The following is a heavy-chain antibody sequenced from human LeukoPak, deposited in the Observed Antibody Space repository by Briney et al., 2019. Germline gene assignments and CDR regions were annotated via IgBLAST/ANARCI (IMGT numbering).Heavy chain of an antibody. CDR2: IKQDGGEK. J-gene: IGHJ4*02. Sequence: GGSLRLSCAASGFPFSSYWMSWVRQAPGKGLEWVVNIKQDGGEKYYVDSVKGRFTISRDNAKNSLYLQINSLRVEDTAVYYCAREDHSNYNYWGQGTLVTVSS. CDR3: AREDHSNYNY. CDR1: GFPFSSYW. V-gene: IGHV3-7*01. D-gene: IGHD4-11*01.